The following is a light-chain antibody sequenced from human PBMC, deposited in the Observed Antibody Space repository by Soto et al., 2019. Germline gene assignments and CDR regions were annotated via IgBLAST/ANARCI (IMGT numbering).Light chain of an antibody. CDR3: QQRSNWPPRSA. CDR2: DAS. Sequence: EIVLTQSPAALSLSTGERATLSCRASQSVSSYLAWYQQKPGQAPRPLIYDASNRATGIPARFSGSGSGTDFTLTISSLEPEDFAVYYCQQRSNWPPRSAFGGGTKVDIK. CDR1: QSVSSY. J-gene: IGKJ4*01. V-gene: IGKV3-11*01.